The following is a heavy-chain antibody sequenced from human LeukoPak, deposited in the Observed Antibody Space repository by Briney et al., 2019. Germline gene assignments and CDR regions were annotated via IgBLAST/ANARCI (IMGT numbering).Heavy chain of an antibody. D-gene: IGHD6-19*01. CDR3: AKDSHSGWHEPNWFDP. Sequence: PGGSLRLSCAASGFTFSSYAMSWVRQAPGKGLEWVSAISGSGGSTYYADSVKGRFTISRDNSKNTLYLQMNSLRAEDTAVYYCAKDSHSGWHEPNWFDPWGQGTLVTVSS. J-gene: IGHJ5*02. V-gene: IGHV3-23*01. CDR1: GFTFSSYA. CDR2: ISGSGGST.